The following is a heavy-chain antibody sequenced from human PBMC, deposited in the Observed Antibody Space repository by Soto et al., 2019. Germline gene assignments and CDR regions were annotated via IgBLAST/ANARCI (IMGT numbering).Heavy chain of an antibody. Sequence: ASVKVSCKSSGYTFTGYYMHWVRQAPGQGLEWMGWINPNSGGTNYAQKFQGWVTMTRDTSISTAYMELSRLRSDDTAVYYCASTGGNPNYRMDVCGQAPRVTVYS. CDR1: GYTFTGYY. CDR3: ASTGGNPNYRMDV. V-gene: IGHV1-2*04. D-gene: IGHD1-1*01. J-gene: IGHJ6*02. CDR2: INPNSGGT.